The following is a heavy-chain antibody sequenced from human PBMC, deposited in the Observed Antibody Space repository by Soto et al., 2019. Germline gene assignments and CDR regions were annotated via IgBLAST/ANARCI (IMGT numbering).Heavy chain of an antibody. Sequence: QVQLQESGPGLVKPSETLSLTCTVSGGSISSYYWSWIRQPPGKGLEWIGYIYYSGSTNYNPSLKSRVTISVDTSKNQFSLKLSSVTAADTAVYYCASSGREYCSSTSCYVEWYFDLWGRGTLVTVSS. D-gene: IGHD2-2*01. V-gene: IGHV4-59*08. CDR2: IYYSGST. J-gene: IGHJ2*01. CDR3: ASSGREYCSSTSCYVEWYFDL. CDR1: GGSISSYY.